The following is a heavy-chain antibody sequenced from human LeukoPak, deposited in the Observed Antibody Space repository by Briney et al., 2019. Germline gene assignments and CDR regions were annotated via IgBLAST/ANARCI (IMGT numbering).Heavy chain of an antibody. CDR2: ISSSGSTI. CDR1: VFTFSDYY. Sequence: GGSLRLSCAASVFTFSDYYMSWIRQAPGRGLEGVSYISSSGSTIYYADSVKGRFTISRDNAKNSLYRQMNGLSGEDAAVYYCARDHPGGGSSGWYVITYWGQGTLVTVSS. J-gene: IGHJ4*02. D-gene: IGHD6-19*01. CDR3: ARDHPGGGSSGWYVITY. V-gene: IGHV3-11*04.